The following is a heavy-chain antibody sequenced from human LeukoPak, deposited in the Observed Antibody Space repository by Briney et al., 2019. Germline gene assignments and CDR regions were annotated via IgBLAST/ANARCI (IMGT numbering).Heavy chain of an antibody. Sequence: PSETLSLTCTVSGGSISSGGYYWSWIRQHPGKDLEWIGYIYYSGSNYYNPSLKSRVTISVDTSKNQFSLKLSSVTAADTAVYYCARGRAANTAMVTLFFDYWGQGTLVTVSS. D-gene: IGHD5-18*01. V-gene: IGHV4-31*03. CDR1: GGSISSGGYY. CDR2: IYYSGSN. J-gene: IGHJ4*02. CDR3: ARGRAANTAMVTLFFDY.